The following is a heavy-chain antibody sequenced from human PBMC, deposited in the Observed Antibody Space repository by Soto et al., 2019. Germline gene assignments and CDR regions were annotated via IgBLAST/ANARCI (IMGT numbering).Heavy chain of an antibody. J-gene: IGHJ4*02. V-gene: IGHV4-61*01. CDR1: GGSISTGHYY. CDR3: ARAGYSYGLPFDY. Sequence: PSETLSLTCTVSGGSISTGHYYWSWIRQPPGKGLEWIGYIHYSGSTNYNPSLKSRVTISVDTSKNQFSLKLSSVTAADTAVYYCARAGYSYGLPFDYWGQGTLVTVSS. CDR2: IHYSGST. D-gene: IGHD5-18*01.